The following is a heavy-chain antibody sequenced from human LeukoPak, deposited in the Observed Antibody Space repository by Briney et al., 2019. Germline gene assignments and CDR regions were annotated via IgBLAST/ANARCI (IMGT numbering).Heavy chain of an antibody. D-gene: IGHD3-10*01. J-gene: IGHJ5*02. V-gene: IGHV4-59*01. CDR3: ARGGGSGSYSGQDWFDP. CDR2: IYYSGST. CDR1: GGSISSYY. Sequence: SETLSLTCTVSGGSISSYYWSWIRQPPGKGLEWIGYIYYSGSTNYNPSLKSRVTISVDTSKNQFSLKLSSVTAADTAVYYCARGGGSGSYSGQDWFDPWGQGTLVTVSS.